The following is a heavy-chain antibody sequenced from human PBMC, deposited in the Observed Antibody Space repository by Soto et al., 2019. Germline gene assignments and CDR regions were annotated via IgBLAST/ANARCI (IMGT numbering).Heavy chain of an antibody. V-gene: IGHV4-38-2*01. CDR3: ARARYYYDSSGEFDY. J-gene: IGHJ4*02. Sequence: LSLTCAVSGYSISSGYYWGWIRQPPGKGLEWIGSIYHSGSTYYNPSLKSRVTISVDTSKNQFSLKLSSVTAADTAVYYCARARYYYDSSGEFDYWGQGTLVTVSS. CDR1: GYSISSGYY. D-gene: IGHD3-22*01. CDR2: IYHSGST.